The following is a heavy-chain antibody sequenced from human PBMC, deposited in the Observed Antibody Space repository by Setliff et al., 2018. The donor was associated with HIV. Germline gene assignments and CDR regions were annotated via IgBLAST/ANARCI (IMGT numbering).Heavy chain of an antibody. V-gene: IGHV4-61*09. CDR3: ARAPPGIQNDAFDV. J-gene: IGHJ3*01. CDR1: GGSISSGSYY. CDR2: IYTNGYT. Sequence: PSETLSLTCSVSGGSISSGSYYWTWIRQPAGKGPEWIGHIYTNGYTNYNHSLKSRVTISVDTSKNQFTLRLTSVTAADTAVYYCARAPPGIQNDAFDVWGQGTMVTVSS.